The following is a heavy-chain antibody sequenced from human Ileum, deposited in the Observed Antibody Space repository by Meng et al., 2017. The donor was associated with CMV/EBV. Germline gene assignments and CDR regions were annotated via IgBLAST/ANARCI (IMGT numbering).Heavy chain of an antibody. D-gene: IGHD2/OR15-2a*01. CDR2: IYSSGST. Sequence: QVQRQEPGHGLVKSSETLSLTCTVSGGSINNSYWTWIRQPPGQRLEWIGYIYSSGSTYYNPSLKSRVTVSLDTSKNQFSLRLTSVTAADTAIYYCARRMTGFYHYFDPWGQGTLVTISS. CDR1: GGSINNSY. V-gene: IGHV4-59*01. J-gene: IGHJ5*02. CDR3: ARRMTGFYHYFDP.